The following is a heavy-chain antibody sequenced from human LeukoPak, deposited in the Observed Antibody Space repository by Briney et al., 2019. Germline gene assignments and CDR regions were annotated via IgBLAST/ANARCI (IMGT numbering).Heavy chain of an antibody. J-gene: IGHJ4*02. Sequence: GGSLSLSCAASGFTFSTYGMHWVRQAPGKGLEWVAVIWYDGSNKYYADSVQGRFTISRDNSKNTLYLQMNSLRAEDTAVYSCARASGPFDYWGQGTLVTVSS. D-gene: IGHD3-10*01. CDR1: GFTFSTYG. CDR3: ARASGPFDY. V-gene: IGHV3-33*01. CDR2: IWYDGSNK.